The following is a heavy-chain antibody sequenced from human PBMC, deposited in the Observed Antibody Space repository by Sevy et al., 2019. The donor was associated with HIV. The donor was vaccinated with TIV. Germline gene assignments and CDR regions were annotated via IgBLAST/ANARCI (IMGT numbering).Heavy chain of an antibody. D-gene: IGHD3-3*01. Sequence: GGSLRLSCAASRFTFSNAWMNWVRQAPGKGLEWVGRIKSKTDGGTTEYAAPVKGRFTISRDDSKNTLYLQMNSLKTEDTAMYYCTTGWSGYYSRFWGQGTLVTVSS. V-gene: IGHV3-15*01. CDR1: RFTFSNAW. CDR2: IKSKTDGGTT. CDR3: TTGWSGYYSRF. J-gene: IGHJ4*02.